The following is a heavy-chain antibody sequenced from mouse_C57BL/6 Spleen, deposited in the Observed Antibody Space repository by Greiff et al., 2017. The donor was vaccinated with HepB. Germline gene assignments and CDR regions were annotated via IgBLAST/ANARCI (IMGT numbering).Heavy chain of an antibody. CDR3: EREGPHGYEDAMDY. Sequence: QVQLKESGAELARPGASVKMSCKASGYTFTSYTMHWVKQRPGQGLEWIGYINPSSGYTKYNQKFKDKATLTADKSSSTAYMQLSSLTSEDSAVYYCEREGPHGYEDAMDYWGQGTSVTVSS. D-gene: IGHD2-2*01. V-gene: IGHV1-4*01. CDR2: INPSSGYT. CDR1: GYTFTSYT. J-gene: IGHJ4*01.